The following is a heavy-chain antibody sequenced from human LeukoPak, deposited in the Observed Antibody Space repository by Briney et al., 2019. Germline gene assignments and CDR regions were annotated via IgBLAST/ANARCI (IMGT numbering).Heavy chain of an antibody. V-gene: IGHV3-48*01. CDR2: ISSSSSTI. D-gene: IGHD6-19*01. Sequence: PGGSLRLSCAASGFTFSSYSMNWVRQAPGKGLEWVSYISSSSSTIYYADSVKGRFTISRDNAKNSLYLQMNSLRTEDTAVYYCAKDQPSSGWPEYFQHWGQGTLVTVSS. CDR3: AKDQPSSGWPEYFQH. J-gene: IGHJ1*01. CDR1: GFTFSSYS.